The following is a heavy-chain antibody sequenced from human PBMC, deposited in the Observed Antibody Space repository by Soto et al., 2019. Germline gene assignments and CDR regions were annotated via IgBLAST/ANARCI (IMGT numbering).Heavy chain of an antibody. Sequence: QVQLVESGGGVVQPGTSLRLSCAASGFTFSNYGMHWVRQAPGKGLDCVASISSGGSSKYYADSVKGRFTISRDNSKNTLNLEMTSLRVEDTAVYYCAKVVEQQLVRCGLDCWGQGTLVTVSS. CDR2: ISSGGSSK. CDR3: AKVVEQQLVRCGLDC. D-gene: IGHD6-13*01. V-gene: IGHV3-30*18. CDR1: GFTFSNYG. J-gene: IGHJ4*02.